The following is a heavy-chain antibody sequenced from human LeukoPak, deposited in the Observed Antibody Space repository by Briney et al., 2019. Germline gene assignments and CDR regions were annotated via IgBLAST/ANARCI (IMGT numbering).Heavy chain of an antibody. Sequence: SETLSLTCNVSGGXISPYFCSWIRQPPGKGLEWIGYIYYRGSTNYNPSLKSRVTISLDTSKDQFSLKLSSVTAADTAVYYCAREGVVKGYFDYWGQGTLVTVSS. J-gene: IGHJ4*02. CDR3: AREGVVKGYFDY. CDR1: GGXISPYF. CDR2: IYYRGST. V-gene: IGHV4-59*01. D-gene: IGHD3-3*01.